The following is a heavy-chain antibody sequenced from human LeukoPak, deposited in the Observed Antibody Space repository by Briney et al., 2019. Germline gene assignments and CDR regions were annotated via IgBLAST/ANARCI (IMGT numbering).Heavy chain of an antibody. CDR3: ARVLGDSSGYYYGPGDY. CDR2: INPSGGSI. D-gene: IGHD3-22*01. CDR1: GYTFTTYY. V-gene: IGHV1-46*01. Sequence: GASVKVSCKASGYTFTTYYTHWVRQTPGQGLEWMGIINPSGGSITYAQKFQGRVTITADESTSTAYMELSSLRSEDAAMYYCARVLGDSSGYYYGPGDYWGQGTLVTVSS. J-gene: IGHJ4*02.